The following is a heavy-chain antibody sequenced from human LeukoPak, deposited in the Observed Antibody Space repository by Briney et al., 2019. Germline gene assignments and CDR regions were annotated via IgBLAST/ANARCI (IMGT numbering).Heavy chain of an antibody. CDR2: ISLNGGSS. D-gene: IGHD3-10*02. V-gene: IGHV3-20*04. CDR3: VRSITMFQV. Sequence: RSGGSLRLSCVASGLTFDEYGMSWVRQAPGKGLEWVSGISLNGGSSGYAESVKGRFTISRDNAKNSLFLQMNSVRAEDTDLYYCVRSITMFQVWGQGTLVSVSS. CDR1: GLTFDEYG. J-gene: IGHJ1*01.